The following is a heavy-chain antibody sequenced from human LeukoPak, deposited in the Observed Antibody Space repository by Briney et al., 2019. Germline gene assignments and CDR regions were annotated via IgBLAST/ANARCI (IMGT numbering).Heavy chain of an antibody. D-gene: IGHD3-10*01. CDR3: ARARRTDLRFGESFRHTKAVRALDI. V-gene: IGHV3-30*03. J-gene: IGHJ3*02. CDR2: ISYDGSNK. CDR1: GFTFSSYG. Sequence: GGSLRLSCAASGFTFSSYGMHWVRQAPGKGPEWVAVISYDGSNKYYADSVKGRFTISRDNAKNSLYLQMNSLRAEDTAVYYCARARRTDLRFGESFRHTKAVRALDIWGQGTMVTVSS.